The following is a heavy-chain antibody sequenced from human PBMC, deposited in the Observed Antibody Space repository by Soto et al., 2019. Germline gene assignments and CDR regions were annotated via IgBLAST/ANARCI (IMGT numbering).Heavy chain of an antibody. J-gene: IGHJ4*02. D-gene: IGHD3-16*01. CDR2: IVADGTGL. Sequence: QVQLVESGGGVVQPGRSLRLSCAASGFRFRNYGMHWVRQVPGKGLEWLAVIVADGTGLHYADSVRGRFTISRDNSKNTLYLQPNSLGADDTFIYFCARDDDLPHYGLDHWCQGTVVTVSS. CDR1: GFRFRNYG. V-gene: IGHV3-33*01. CDR3: ARDDDLPHYGLDH.